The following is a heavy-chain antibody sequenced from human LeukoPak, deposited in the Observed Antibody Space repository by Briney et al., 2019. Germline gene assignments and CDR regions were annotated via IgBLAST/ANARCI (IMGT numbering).Heavy chain of an antibody. CDR2: ISGNGGSA. CDR3: ARVPRPCGSSTSCQGAFDV. V-gene: IGHV3-64*01. CDR1: GFSFSNYA. J-gene: IGHJ3*01. D-gene: IGHD2-2*01. Sequence: GGSLRLSCAASGFSFSNYAMNWVRQAPGKGLEYVSTISGNGGSAYYANSAKGRFTISRDNSKNTLFLQMGSLRADDMAVYFCARVPRPCGSSTSCQGAFDVWGQGTMVTVSS.